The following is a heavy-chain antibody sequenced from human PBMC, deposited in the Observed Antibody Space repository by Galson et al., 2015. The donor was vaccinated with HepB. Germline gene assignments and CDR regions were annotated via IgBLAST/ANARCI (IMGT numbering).Heavy chain of an antibody. Sequence: PALVKPTQTLTLTCTFSGFSLSTSGMCVSWIRQPPGKALEWLALIDWDDDKYYSTSLKTRLTISKDTSKNQVVLTMTNMDPVDTATYDCAAGYSSSWSQADAFDIWGQGTMVTVSS. D-gene: IGHD6-13*01. CDR2: IDWDDDK. CDR1: GFSLSTSGMC. J-gene: IGHJ3*02. CDR3: AAGYSSSWSQADAFDI. V-gene: IGHV2-70*01.